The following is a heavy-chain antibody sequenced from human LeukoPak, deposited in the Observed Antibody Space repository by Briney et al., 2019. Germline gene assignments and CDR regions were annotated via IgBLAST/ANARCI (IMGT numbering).Heavy chain of an antibody. Sequence: ASVKISCKGSGYSFTSYWIGWVRQMPGKGLEWMGIIYPGDSDTRYSPSFQGQVTISADKSISTAYLQWSSLKASDTAMYYCARGLYDYVWGSYRPPPGYYFDYWGQGTLVTVSS. D-gene: IGHD3-16*02. J-gene: IGHJ4*02. CDR2: IYPGDSDT. CDR3: ARGLYDYVWGSYRPPPGYYFDY. CDR1: GYSFTSYW. V-gene: IGHV5-51*01.